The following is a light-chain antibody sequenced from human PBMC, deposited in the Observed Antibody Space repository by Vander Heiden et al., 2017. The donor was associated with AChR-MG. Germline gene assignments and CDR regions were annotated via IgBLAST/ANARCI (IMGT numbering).Light chain of an antibody. CDR3: QQRSNWH. J-gene: IGKJ5*01. CDR1: QSVSSY. CDR2: DAS. Sequence: EIVLTQSPATLSLSPGERATLSCRASQSVSSYLAWYQQKPGQAPRLLIYDASNRATGIPARFSGNGSGTDFTLTISSLEPEDFAVYYCQQRSNWHFGQGTRLEIK. V-gene: IGKV3-11*01.